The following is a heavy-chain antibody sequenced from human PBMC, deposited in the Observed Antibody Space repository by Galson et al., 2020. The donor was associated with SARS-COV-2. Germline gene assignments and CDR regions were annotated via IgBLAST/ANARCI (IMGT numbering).Heavy chain of an antibody. CDR2: IYYSGST. V-gene: IGHV4-39*01. D-gene: IGHD6-13*01. Sequence: SETLSLTCTVSGGSISSSSYYWGWIRQPPGKGLEWIGSIYYSGSTYYNPSLKSRVTISVDTSKNQFSLKLSSVTAADTAVYYCARTAAYSSSWYEIAGAFDYWGQGTLVTVSS. J-gene: IGHJ4*02. CDR3: ARTAAYSSSWYEIAGAFDY. CDR1: GGSISSSSYY.